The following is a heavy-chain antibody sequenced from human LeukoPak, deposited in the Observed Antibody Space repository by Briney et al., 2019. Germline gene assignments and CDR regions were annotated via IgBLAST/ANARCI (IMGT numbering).Heavy chain of an antibody. J-gene: IGHJ4*02. V-gene: IGHV4-39*01. CDR2: IYYSGST. CDR1: GGSISGSSYY. D-gene: IGHD3-10*01. Sequence: SETLSLTCTVSGGSISGSSYYWGWIRQPPGKGLEWIGNIYYSGSTYYNPSLTSRVTISVDTSKNQFSLKLSSVTAADTAVYHCGSFRVLGHHYFDYWGQGTLVTVSS. CDR3: GSFRVLGHHYFDY.